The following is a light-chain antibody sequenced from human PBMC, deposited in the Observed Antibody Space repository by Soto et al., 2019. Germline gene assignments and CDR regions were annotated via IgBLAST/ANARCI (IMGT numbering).Light chain of an antibody. CDR2: EVT. J-gene: IGLJ3*02. CDR3: KSRTTRNTLV. CDR1: SSDVGGYNY. V-gene: IGLV2-14*01. Sequence: QSVLTQPASVSGSPGQSITISCTGTSSDVGGYNYVSWYQQHPGKAPKLIIYEVTHRPSGVSSRFYGSGSGNTASPTISGLQAEDEADYYCKSRTTRNTLVFGGGTKVTVL.